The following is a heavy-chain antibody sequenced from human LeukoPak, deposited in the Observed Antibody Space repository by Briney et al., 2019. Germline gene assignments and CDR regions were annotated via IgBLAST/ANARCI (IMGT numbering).Heavy chain of an antibody. CDR3: ARAAGYCGGGACYPCWFDP. Sequence: PRGSPRLSRSASGFTFRNYGLHWVRQAPGKGLEYVSTISSYGGSTYYADLVKGRFTGSRDNSKTALYLQMNSLRAEDTAVYYCARAAGYCGGGACYPCWFDPWGHGGMVVVSS. CDR1: GFTFRNYG. CDR2: ISSYGGST. D-gene: IGHD2-15*01. J-gene: IGHJ5*02. V-gene: IGHV3-64*04.